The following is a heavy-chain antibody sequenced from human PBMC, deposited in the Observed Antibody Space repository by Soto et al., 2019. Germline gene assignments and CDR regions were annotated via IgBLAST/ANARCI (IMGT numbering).Heavy chain of an antibody. D-gene: IGHD2-2*01. J-gene: IGHJ6*02. CDR1: GFTFSSYG. V-gene: IGHV3-33*01. CDR3: GREGYCRRTSCYGMDV. CDR2: IWYDGSNK. Sequence: QVQLVESGGGVVQPGRSLRLSCAASGFTFSSYGMHWVRQAPGKGLEWVAVIWYDGSNKYYADSVKGRVTISRDNSKNTMNLQMNGLRAEDTAVYYCGREGYCRRTSCYGMDVWGQGTTVTVSS.